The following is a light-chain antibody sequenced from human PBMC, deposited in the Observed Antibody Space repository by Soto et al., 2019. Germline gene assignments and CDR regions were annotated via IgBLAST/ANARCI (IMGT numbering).Light chain of an antibody. V-gene: IGKV3-15*01. CDR3: QQYSNWPRT. CDR1: QSVTNN. Sequence: EIVLTQSPATLSVSPGERATLSCRASQSVTNNLAWYQHKPGQAPRLLIYAASTRATGVPARFSGSGSGTEFTLTITSLQSEDFAVYYCQQYSNWPRTFGQGTKVDIK. CDR2: AAS. J-gene: IGKJ1*01.